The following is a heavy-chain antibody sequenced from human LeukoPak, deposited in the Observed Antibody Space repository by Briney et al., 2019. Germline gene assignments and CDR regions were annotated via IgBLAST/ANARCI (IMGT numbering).Heavy chain of an antibody. D-gene: IGHD1-1*01. Sequence: PGGSLRLSCAAPGFSFSSNWMGWVRQAPGKGLEWVAYIKRDGSQKYYLDSVKGRFTISRDNAKNSLYLQMNSLRVEDTAVYYCARLGLEVGGPNWFDPWGQGTLVTVSS. CDR3: ARLGLEVGGPNWFDP. CDR1: GFSFSSNW. CDR2: IKRDGSQK. J-gene: IGHJ5*02. V-gene: IGHV3-7*01.